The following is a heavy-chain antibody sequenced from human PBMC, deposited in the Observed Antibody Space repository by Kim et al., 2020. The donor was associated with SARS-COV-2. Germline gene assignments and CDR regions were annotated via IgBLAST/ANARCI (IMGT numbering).Heavy chain of an antibody. CDR2: INHSGST. D-gene: IGHD3-10*01. J-gene: IGHJ4*02. CDR3: ARNAVWFGEPILPLDY. Sequence: SETLSLTCAVYGGSFSGYYWSWIRQPPGKGLEWIGEINHSGSTNYNASLKSRVTISVDTSKNQFSLKLSSVTAADTAVYYCARNAVWFGEPILPLDYWGQGTLVTVSS. CDR1: GGSFSGYY. V-gene: IGHV4-34*01.